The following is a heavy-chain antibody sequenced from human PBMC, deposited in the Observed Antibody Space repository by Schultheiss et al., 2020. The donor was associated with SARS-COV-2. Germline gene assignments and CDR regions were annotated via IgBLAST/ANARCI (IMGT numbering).Heavy chain of an antibody. D-gene: IGHD6-19*01. V-gene: IGHV1-69*13. CDR2: IIPILGTA. Sequence: SVKLSCKASGGTFSSYAISWVRQAPGQGLEWMEGIIPILGTANYAQKFQGRVTITADESTSTAYMELSSLRSEDTAVYYCARVKYKNLGGWGYYYYGMDVWGQGTTVTVSS. CDR1: GGTFSSYA. J-gene: IGHJ6*02. CDR3: ARVKYKNLGGWGYYYYGMDV.